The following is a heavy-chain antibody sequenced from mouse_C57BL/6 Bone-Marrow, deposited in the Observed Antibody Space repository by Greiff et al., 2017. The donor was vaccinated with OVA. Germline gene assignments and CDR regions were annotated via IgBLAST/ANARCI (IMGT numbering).Heavy chain of an antibody. CDR2: INPYNGGT. V-gene: IGHV1-19*01. CDR1: GYTFTDYY. J-gene: IGHJ1*03. D-gene: IGHD1-1*01. Sequence: VQLQQSGPVLVKPGASVKMSCKASGYTFTDYYMNWVKQSHGKSLEWIGVINPYNGGTSYNQKFKGKATLTVDKSSSTAYMELNSLTSEDSAVYYCARRPLITTVGDWYFDVWGTGTTVTVSS. CDR3: ARRPLITTVGDWYFDV.